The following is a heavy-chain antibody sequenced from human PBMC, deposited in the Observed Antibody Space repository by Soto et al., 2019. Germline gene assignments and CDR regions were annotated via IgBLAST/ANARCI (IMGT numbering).Heavy chain of an antibody. V-gene: IGHV4-59*01. D-gene: IGHD5-18*01. CDR1: GGSISSYY. Sequence: SETLSLTCTVSGGSISSYYWSWIRQPPGKGLEWIGYIYYSGSTNYNPSLKSRVTISVDTSKNQFSLKLSSVTAADTAVYYCARDGVWGYSYGDHDAFDIWGQGTMVTV. CDR3: ARDGVWGYSYGDHDAFDI. CDR2: IYYSGST. J-gene: IGHJ3*02.